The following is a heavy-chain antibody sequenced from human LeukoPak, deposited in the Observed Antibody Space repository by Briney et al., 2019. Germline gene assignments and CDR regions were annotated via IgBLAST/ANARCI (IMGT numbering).Heavy chain of an antibody. CDR1: GFTFSTYN. CDR2: LNEDGSEK. V-gene: IGHV3-7*01. CDR3: ARDTFSADYYGDYYYYRDV. Sequence: GGSLRLSCAASGFTFSTYNMNWVRQAPGKGLEWVANLNEDGSEKYYVDSVKGRFTISRDNAKKSVSLHMSSLRAEDTALYYCARDTFSADYYGDYYYYRDVWGKGTTVTVAS. J-gene: IGHJ6*03. D-gene: IGHD3-22*01.